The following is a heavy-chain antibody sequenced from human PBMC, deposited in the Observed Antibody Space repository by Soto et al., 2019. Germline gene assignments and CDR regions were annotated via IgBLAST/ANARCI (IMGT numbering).Heavy chain of an antibody. D-gene: IGHD2-21*02. CDR3: SVGSFFGVGYCAGLDY. J-gene: IGHJ4*01. CDR2: IRTKANSYTT. CDR1: GVSFSHHY. Sequence: EVQVVESGGGLVQPGGSLRLSCSVSGVSFSHHYMHWVRQAPGKGLEWLGRIRTKANSYTTEYAASVKGRFTISSDDSQNSLFLLMSSLQTEDTAVYYCSVGSFFGVGYCAGLDYWGHGILVTVSS. V-gene: IGHV3-72*01.